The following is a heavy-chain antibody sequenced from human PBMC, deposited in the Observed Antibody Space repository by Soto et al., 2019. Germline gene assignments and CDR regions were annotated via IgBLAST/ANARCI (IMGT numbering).Heavy chain of an antibody. D-gene: IGHD3-22*01. J-gene: IGHJ6*02. V-gene: IGHV4-39*01. Sequence: QLQLQESGPGLVKPSETLSLTCTVSGGSISSSSYYWGWIRQPPGKGLEWIGSIYYSGSTYYNPSLKSRVTISVDTSKNQFSLKLSSVTAADTAVYYCARGVVVGIYYYYGMDVWGQGTTVTVSS. CDR1: GGSISSSSYY. CDR3: ARGVVVGIYYYYGMDV. CDR2: IYYSGST.